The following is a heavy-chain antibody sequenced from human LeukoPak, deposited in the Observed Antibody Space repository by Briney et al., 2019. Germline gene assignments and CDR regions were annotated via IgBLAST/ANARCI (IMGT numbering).Heavy chain of an antibody. J-gene: IGHJ4*02. D-gene: IGHD3-10*01. CDR3: ARGLGFGELSTDFDY. V-gene: IGHV1-2*04. Sequence: ASVKVSCRASGYTFTGYYMHWVRQAPGQGLEWMGWINPNSGGTNYAQKFQGWVTMTRDTSISTAYMELSRLRSDDTAVYYCARGLGFGELSTDFDYWGQGTLVTVSS. CDR1: GYTFTGYY. CDR2: INPNSGGT.